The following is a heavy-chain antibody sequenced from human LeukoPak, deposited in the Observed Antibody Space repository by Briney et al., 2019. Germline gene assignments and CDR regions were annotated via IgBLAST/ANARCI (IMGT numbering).Heavy chain of an antibody. Sequence: ASVKVSCKASGGTFSSYGISWVRQAPGQGLEWMGWISAYNGNTNYAQKLQGRVTMTTDTSTSTAYMELRSLRSDDTAVYYCARDRGTWIQLWFPDYWGQGTLVTVSS. CDR1: GGTFSSYG. J-gene: IGHJ4*02. CDR2: ISAYNGNT. V-gene: IGHV1-18*01. CDR3: ARDRGTWIQLWFPDY. D-gene: IGHD5-18*01.